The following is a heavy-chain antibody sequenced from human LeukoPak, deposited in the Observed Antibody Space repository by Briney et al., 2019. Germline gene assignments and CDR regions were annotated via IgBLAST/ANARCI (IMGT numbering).Heavy chain of an antibody. CDR2: INPSGGST. V-gene: IGHV1-46*01. D-gene: IGHD5-24*01. Sequence: ASVKVSCKASGYTFTSYYMHWVRQAPGQGLEWMGIINPSGGSTSYAQKFQGRVTMTRDTSTSTVYMELSSLRSEDTAVYYCARDRGGDGYNYEYFQHWGQGTLVTVSS. CDR3: ARDRGGDGYNYEYFQH. CDR1: GYTFTSYY. J-gene: IGHJ1*01.